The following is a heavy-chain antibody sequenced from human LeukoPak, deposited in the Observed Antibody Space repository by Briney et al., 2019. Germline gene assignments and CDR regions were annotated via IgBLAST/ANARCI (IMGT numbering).Heavy chain of an antibody. D-gene: IGHD3-16*02. Sequence: GGSLRLSCAASGFTFSSYGMHWVRQAPGKGPEWVAFIRYDGSNKKYSDSVKGRFTVSRDTSKNTLYLQMNSLRAEDTAVYYCARADYDYVWGSYRQYYFDYWGQGTLVTVSS. V-gene: IGHV3-30*02. CDR1: GFTFSSYG. CDR2: IRYDGSNK. J-gene: IGHJ4*02. CDR3: ARADYDYVWGSYRQYYFDY.